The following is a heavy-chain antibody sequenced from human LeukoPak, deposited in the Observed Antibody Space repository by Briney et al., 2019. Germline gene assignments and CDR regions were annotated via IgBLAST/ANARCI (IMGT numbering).Heavy chain of an antibody. CDR3: ARADSYGSILDY. CDR1: GFTFSNYW. D-gene: IGHD5-18*01. CDR2: IDQYGRAK. Sequence: GGSLRLSCAASGFTFSNYWMSWVRQAPGKGLEWVASIDQYGRAKYYVDSVRGRFTFSRDNTKNSLHLQMNSLRAEDTAVYYCARADSYGSILDYWGQGTRVIDSP. V-gene: IGHV3-7*04. J-gene: IGHJ4*02.